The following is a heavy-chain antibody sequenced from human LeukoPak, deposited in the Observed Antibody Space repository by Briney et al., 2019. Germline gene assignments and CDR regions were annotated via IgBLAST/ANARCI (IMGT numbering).Heavy chain of an antibody. V-gene: IGHV3-11*01. CDR3: ARGAVVVPAAI. CDR2: ISSSGSTI. D-gene: IGHD2-2*01. Sequence: GGSLRLSYAASGFTFSDYYMSWTRQAPGKGLEWVSYISSSGSTIYYADSVKGRFTISRDNAKNSLYLQMNSLRAEDTAVYYCARGAVVVPAAIWGQGTLVTVSS. CDR1: GFTFSDYY. J-gene: IGHJ4*02.